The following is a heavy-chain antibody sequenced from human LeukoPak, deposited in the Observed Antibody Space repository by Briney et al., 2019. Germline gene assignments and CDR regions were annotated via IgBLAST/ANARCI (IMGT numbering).Heavy chain of an antibody. CDR1: GGSFSGYY. Sequence: PSETLSLTCAVYGGSFSGYYWSWIRQPPGKGLEWIGEINHSGSTNYNPSLKSRVTISVDTSKNQFSLKLSSVTAADTAVYYCARRYSSSWDARGYFDYWGQGTLVTVSS. CDR2: INHSGST. V-gene: IGHV4-34*01. J-gene: IGHJ4*02. D-gene: IGHD6-13*01. CDR3: ARRYSSSWDARGYFDY.